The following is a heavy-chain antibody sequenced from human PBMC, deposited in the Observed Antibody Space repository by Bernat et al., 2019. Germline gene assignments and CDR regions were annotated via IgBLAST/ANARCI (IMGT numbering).Heavy chain of an antibody. V-gene: IGHV3-23*01. Sequence: EVQLLESGGGLVQPGGSLSLSCAASGFIFTNYAMSWVRQAPGKGLEWVSAISGSGSSAYYADSVKGRITISRDNSKNTLYLQMNSLRAEDTAVYYCARDLMVAGNGMDVWGQGTTVTVSS. CDR2: ISGSGSSA. J-gene: IGHJ6*02. D-gene: IGHD2-8*01. CDR3: ARDLMVAGNGMDV. CDR1: GFIFTNYA.